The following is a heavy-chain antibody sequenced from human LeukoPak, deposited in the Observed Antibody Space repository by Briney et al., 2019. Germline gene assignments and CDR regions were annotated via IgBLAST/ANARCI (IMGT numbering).Heavy chain of an antibody. CDR1: GGSISSYY. CDR3: ARVPRGPPIYSGSYSDPYYFDY. Sequence: SETLSLTCTVSGGSISSYYWSWTRQPPGKGLEWIGYIYYSGSTNYNPSLKSRVTISVDTSKNQFSLKLSSVTAADTAVYYCARVPRGPPIYSGSYSDPYYFDYWGQGTLVTVSS. CDR2: IYYSGST. J-gene: IGHJ4*02. D-gene: IGHD1-26*01. V-gene: IGHV4-59*01.